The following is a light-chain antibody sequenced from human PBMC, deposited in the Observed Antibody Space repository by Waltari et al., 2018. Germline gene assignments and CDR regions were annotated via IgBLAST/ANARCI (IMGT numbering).Light chain of an antibody. V-gene: IGKV3-15*01. Sequence: DIVMTQSPATLSVSPGERATLSCRASQSVSSNLAWYQQKPGQAPRLLIYGASTRATGIPARFSGSGSGTEFTLTISSLQSEDFVVYYCQQYNNWLPITFGQGTRLEIK. CDR3: QQYNNWLPIT. CDR1: QSVSSN. J-gene: IGKJ5*01. CDR2: GAS.